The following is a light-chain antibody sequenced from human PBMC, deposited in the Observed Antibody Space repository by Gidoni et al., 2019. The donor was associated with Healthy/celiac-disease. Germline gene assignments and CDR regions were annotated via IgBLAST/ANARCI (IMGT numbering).Light chain of an antibody. CDR3: QQYDNFRFT. Sequence: DIQMTQSPSSLSASVGDRVTITCQASQDISNYLNWYQQKPGEAPKLLIYDASNLETGVPSRFSGSGSGTDFTFTISSLQPEDIATYYCQQYDNFRFTFGPGTKVDIK. V-gene: IGKV1-33*01. J-gene: IGKJ3*01. CDR2: DAS. CDR1: QDISNY.